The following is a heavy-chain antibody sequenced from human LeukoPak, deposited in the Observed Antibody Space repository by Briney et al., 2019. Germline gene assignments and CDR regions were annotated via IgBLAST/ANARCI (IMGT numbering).Heavy chain of an antibody. CDR3: ARVAIAAAGIYYYYYYMDV. CDR1: GGSISSSSYY. J-gene: IGHJ6*03. D-gene: IGHD6-13*01. V-gene: IGHV4-39*07. Sequence: SETLSLTCTVSGGSISSSSYYWGWIRQPPGKGLEWIGSIYYSGSTYYNPSLKSRVTISVDTSKNQFSLKLSSVTAADTAVYYCARVAIAAAGIYYYYYYMDVWGKGTTVTDSS. CDR2: IYYSGST.